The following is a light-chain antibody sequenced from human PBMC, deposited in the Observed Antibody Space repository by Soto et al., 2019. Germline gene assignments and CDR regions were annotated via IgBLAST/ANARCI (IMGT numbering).Light chain of an antibody. Sequence: EIVLTQSPGTLSLSPGETATLSCRASQTVSNSYLAWYQQKPGPAPRLLIYGASSRSAGIPARFSGSGSGTDFTLTISRLEPEDFAGYSCQQYGSSPTFGQGTKLEIK. CDR2: GAS. CDR1: QTVSNSY. V-gene: IGKV3-20*01. J-gene: IGKJ2*01. CDR3: QQYGSSPT.